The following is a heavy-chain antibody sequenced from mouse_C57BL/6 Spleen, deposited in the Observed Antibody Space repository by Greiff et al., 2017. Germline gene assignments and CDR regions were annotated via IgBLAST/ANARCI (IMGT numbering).Heavy chain of an antibody. D-gene: IGHD1-1*02. CDR3: AGGYGGNYGNYFDY. Sequence: QLKQFGPELVKPGASVKISCKASGYSFTDYNMNWVKQSNGKSLEWIGVINPNYGTTSYNQKFKGKATLTVAQSSSTAYMQLNSLTSEDSAVYYCAGGYGGNYGNYFDYWGQGTTLTVSS. CDR2: INPNYGTT. CDR1: GYSFTDYN. V-gene: IGHV1-39*01. J-gene: IGHJ2*01.